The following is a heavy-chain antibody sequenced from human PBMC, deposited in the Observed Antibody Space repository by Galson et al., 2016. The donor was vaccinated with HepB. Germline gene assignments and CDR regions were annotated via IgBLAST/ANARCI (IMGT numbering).Heavy chain of an antibody. CDR1: GFTFSDYW. D-gene: IGHD2-8*02. Sequence: SLRLSCAASGFTFSDYWMQWVRQVPGRGLVWVSRISPDGRNTDYADSVKGRFTISRDNAKNTVNVQLSSLRAEDTAVYYCARGGAGCTGANCARAYHGLDVWGQGTTVTVPS. J-gene: IGHJ6*02. CDR2: ISPDGRNT. CDR3: ARGGAGCTGANCARAYHGLDV. V-gene: IGHV3-74*01.